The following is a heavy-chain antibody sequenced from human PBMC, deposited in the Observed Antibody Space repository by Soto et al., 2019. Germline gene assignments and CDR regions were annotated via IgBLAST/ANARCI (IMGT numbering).Heavy chain of an antibody. CDR1: GGSISSSSYY. CDR2: IYYSGST. J-gene: IGHJ1*01. D-gene: IGHD6-19*01. Sequence: PSETLSLTCTVPGGSISSSSYYWGWIRQPPGKGLEWIGSIYYSGSTYYNPSLKSRVTISVDTSKNQFSLKLSSVTAADTAVYYCARGAAVAGTKLGYFQHWGQGTLVTVSS. V-gene: IGHV4-39*01. CDR3: ARGAAVAGTKLGYFQH.